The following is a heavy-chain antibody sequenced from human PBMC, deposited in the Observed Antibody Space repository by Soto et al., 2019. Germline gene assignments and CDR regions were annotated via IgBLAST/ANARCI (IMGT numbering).Heavy chain of an antibody. Sequence: LRLSFAASGFTFSSYTMSWVRQAPGKGLEWVSGISATGGSTYYADSVKGRFTFSRDNSKNTLYLQMNSLRAEDTAVYYCAKGFIRDCGGDCTVDTWGQGTLVTVSS. V-gene: IGHV3-23*01. CDR3: AKGFIRDCGGDCTVDT. D-gene: IGHD2-21*02. J-gene: IGHJ5*02. CDR1: GFTFSSYT. CDR2: ISATGGST.